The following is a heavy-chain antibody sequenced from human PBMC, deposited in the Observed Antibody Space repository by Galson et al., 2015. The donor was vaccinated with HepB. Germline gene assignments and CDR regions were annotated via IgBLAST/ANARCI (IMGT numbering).Heavy chain of an antibody. D-gene: IGHD2-2*02. V-gene: IGHV1-18*04. CDR1: GYTFPNYG. CDR3: ARDWARGGYCSSASCHTIDY. Sequence: SVKVSCKASGYTFPNYGISWVRQAPGQGLEWMGYISVHNGDTKYAHSLEDRITMTTDISASRAYMELRSLGPDDTAVYYCARDWARGGYCSSASCHTIDYWGQGILVTVSS. J-gene: IGHJ4*02. CDR2: ISVHNGDT.